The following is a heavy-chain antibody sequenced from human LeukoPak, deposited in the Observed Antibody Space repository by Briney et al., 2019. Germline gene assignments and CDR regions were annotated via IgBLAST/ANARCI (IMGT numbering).Heavy chain of an antibody. CDR3: ARDRSYGLGGLRAFDI. CDR1: GFTFSSYS. V-gene: IGHV3-21*01. D-gene: IGHD3-10*01. Sequence: GGSLRLSCAASGFTFSSYSMNWVRQAPGKGLEWVSSISSSSSYIYYADSVKGRFTISRDNAKNSLYLQMNSLRAEDTAVYYCARDRSYGLGGLRAFDIWGQGTMVTVSS. CDR2: ISSSSSYI. J-gene: IGHJ3*02.